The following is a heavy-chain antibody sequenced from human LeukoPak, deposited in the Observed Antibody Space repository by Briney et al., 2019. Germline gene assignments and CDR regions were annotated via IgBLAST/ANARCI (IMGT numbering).Heavy chain of an antibody. V-gene: IGHV1-69*04. CDR3: ARDQGPEYSSSWYDY. CDR2: IIPIFGIA. J-gene: IGHJ4*02. CDR1: GGTFSSYA. Sequence: SVKVSCKASGGTFSSYAISWVRQAPGQGLEWMGRIIPIFGIANYAQKFQGRVTITADKSTSTAYMELSSLRSEDTAVYYCARDQGPEYSSSWYDYWGQGTLATVSS. D-gene: IGHD6-13*01.